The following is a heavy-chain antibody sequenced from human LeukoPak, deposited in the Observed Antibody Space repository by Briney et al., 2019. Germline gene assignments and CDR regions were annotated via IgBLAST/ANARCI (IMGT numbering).Heavy chain of an antibody. J-gene: IGHJ4*02. V-gene: IGHV3-30-3*01. CDR3: ARDIYDSSGYGGDY. Sequence: GRSLRLSCAASGFTFSSYTMHWVRQAPGTGLEWVAVISYDGSNKYYADSVKGRFTISRDNSKNTLYLQMNSLRAEDTAVYYCARDIYDSSGYGGDYWGQGTLVTVSS. CDR2: ISYDGSNK. D-gene: IGHD3-22*01. CDR1: GFTFSSYT.